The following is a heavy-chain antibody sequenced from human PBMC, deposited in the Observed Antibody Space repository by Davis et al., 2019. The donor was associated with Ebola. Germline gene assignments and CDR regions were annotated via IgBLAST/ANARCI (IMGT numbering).Heavy chain of an antibody. CDR1: GFTFSSYG. J-gene: IGHJ6*02. CDR3: AKGDYYGSGSYIYYGMDV. Sequence: GESLKISCAASGFTFSSYGMHWVRQAPGKGLEWVAVIWYDGSNKYYADSVKGRFTISRDNSKNTLYLQMNSLRAEDTAVYYCAKGDYYGSGSYIYYGMDVWGQGTTVTVSS. V-gene: IGHV3-33*06. CDR2: IWYDGSNK. D-gene: IGHD3-10*01.